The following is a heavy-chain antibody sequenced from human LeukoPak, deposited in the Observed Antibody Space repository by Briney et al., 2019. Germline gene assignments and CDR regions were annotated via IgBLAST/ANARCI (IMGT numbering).Heavy chain of an antibody. V-gene: IGHV3-43*02. CDR1: GFTISTNY. CDR3: AKDLASVYDAFNI. Sequence: PGGSLRLSCAASGFTISTNYMSWVRQAPGKGLEWVSLISGDGGSTYYADSVKGRFTISRDNSKNSLYLQMNSLRTEDTALYYCAKDLASVYDAFNIWGQGTMVTVSS. CDR2: ISGDGGST. J-gene: IGHJ3*02.